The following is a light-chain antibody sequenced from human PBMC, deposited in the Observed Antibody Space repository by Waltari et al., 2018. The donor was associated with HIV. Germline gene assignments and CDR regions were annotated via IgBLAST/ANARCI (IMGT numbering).Light chain of an antibody. Sequence: NRVSRYQQSPGTAPKLRIYEVTHRPSGVPVRFSGSKSGNTASLTISGLQADDEADYYCSSYTTSSTWVFGGGTKLTVL. CDR2: EVT. V-gene: IGLV2-18*02. CDR1: NR. CDR3: SSYTTSSTWV. J-gene: IGLJ3*02.